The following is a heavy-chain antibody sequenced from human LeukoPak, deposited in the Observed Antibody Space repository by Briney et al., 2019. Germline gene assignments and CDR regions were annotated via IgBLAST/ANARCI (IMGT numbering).Heavy chain of an antibody. D-gene: IGHD3-10*01. V-gene: IGHV3-33*06. CDR2: IWYDGSNK. CDR3: AKGDMVRGVILDY. Sequence: GGSLGLSCAASGFTFSSYGMHWVRQAPGKGLEWVAVIWYDGSNKYYADSVKGRFTISRDNSKNTLYLQMNSLGAEDTAVYYCAKGDMVRGVILDYWGQGTLVTVSS. J-gene: IGHJ4*02. CDR1: GFTFSSYG.